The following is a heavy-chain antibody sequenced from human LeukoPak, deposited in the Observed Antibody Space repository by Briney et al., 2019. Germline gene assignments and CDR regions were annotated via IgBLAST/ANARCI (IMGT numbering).Heavy chain of an antibody. V-gene: IGHV5-51*01. Sequence: GESLKISCKGSGYSFTSYWIGLVRQMPGKGLEWMVIIYPGDSDTRYSPSFQGQVTISADKSINTAYLQWSSLKASDTAMYYCARLCSGNYYKVYFDYWGQGTLVTVSS. J-gene: IGHJ4*02. D-gene: IGHD3-10*01. CDR2: IYPGDSDT. CDR3: ARLCSGNYYKVYFDY. CDR1: GYSFTSYW.